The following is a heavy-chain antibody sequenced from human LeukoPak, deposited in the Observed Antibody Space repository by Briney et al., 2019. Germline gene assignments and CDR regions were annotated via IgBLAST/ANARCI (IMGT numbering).Heavy chain of an antibody. V-gene: IGHV1-69*04. CDR1: GGTFSSYA. J-gene: IGHJ5*02. Sequence: ASVKVSCKASGGTFSSYAISWVRQAPGQGLEWMGRIIPIIGIANYAQKFQGRVTITADKSTSTAYMELSSLRSEDTAVYYCARDRLQLERWFDPWGQGTLVTVSS. CDR3: ARDRLQLERWFDP. D-gene: IGHD1-1*01. CDR2: IIPIIGIA.